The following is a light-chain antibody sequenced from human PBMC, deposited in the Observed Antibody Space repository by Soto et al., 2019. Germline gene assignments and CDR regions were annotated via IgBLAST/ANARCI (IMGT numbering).Light chain of an antibody. Sequence: DIQMTQSPSTLSASVGDRVTITCRASQSISSWLAWYQQKPGKAPKLLIYKASSLESGVPSRFSGSGSGTEFTRTISSLQPDDFATYYCQQYNSYPYTGGQGTKLEIK. J-gene: IGKJ2*01. CDR1: QSISSW. CDR2: KAS. V-gene: IGKV1-5*03. CDR3: QQYNSYPYT.